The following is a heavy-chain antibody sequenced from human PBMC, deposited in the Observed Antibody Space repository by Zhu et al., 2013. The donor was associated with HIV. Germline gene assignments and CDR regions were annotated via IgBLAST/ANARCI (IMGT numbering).Heavy chain of an antibody. CDR1: GGTFSNYS. Sequence: QVQLVQSGAEVKKSGSSVKVSCEASGGTFSNYSISWVRQAPGQGLEWMGWIIPIFGIPNYAQKFQGRVTMTRDTSTSTVYMELSSLRSEDTAVYYCARRLRAAVSSFDYWGQGTLVTVSS. J-gene: IGHJ4*02. CDR3: ARRLRAAVSSFDY. CDR2: IIPIFGIP. D-gene: IGHD5-18*01. V-gene: IGHV1-69*02.